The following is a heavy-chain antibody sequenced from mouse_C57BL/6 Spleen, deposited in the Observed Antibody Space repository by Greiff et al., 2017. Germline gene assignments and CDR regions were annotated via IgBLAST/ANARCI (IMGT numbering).Heavy chain of an antibody. CDR1: GYAFTNYL. V-gene: IGHV1-54*01. J-gene: IGHJ3*01. Sequence: QVQLQQSGAELVRPGTSVKVSCKASGYAFTNYLLEWVKQRPGQGLEWIGVINPGSGGTNYNEKFKGKATLTADKSSSTAYMQLSSLTSEDSAVYFCARKGDSWFAYWGQGTLVTVSA. CDR2: INPGSGGT. CDR3: ARKGDSWFAY.